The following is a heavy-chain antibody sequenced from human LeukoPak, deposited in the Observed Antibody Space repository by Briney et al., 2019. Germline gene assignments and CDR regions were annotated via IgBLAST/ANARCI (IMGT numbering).Heavy chain of an antibody. V-gene: IGHV3-74*01. J-gene: IGHJ4*02. CDR2: INSDGRCT. CDR1: GFTFSRDW. Sequence: GGSLRLSCAASGFTFSRDWMHWVRQAPGKGLVWVSRINSDGRCTSYADSVKGRFTISRDNAKSSLYLQMNSLRAEDTAVYYCASHLPVGPIDFWGQGSLVTVSS. CDR3: ASHLPVGPIDF. D-gene: IGHD1-26*01.